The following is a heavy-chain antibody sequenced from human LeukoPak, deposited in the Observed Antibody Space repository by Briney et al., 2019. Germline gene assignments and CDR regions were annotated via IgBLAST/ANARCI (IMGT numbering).Heavy chain of an antibody. J-gene: IGHJ3*02. V-gene: IGHV3-53*01. D-gene: IGHD3-22*01. CDR3: ARSHSSGYYYWHAFDI. Sequence: GGSLRLSCAASGFTVSSNYMSWVRQAPGKGLEWVSVIYSGGSTYYADSVKGRFTISRDNSKNTLYLQMNSLRAEDTAVYYCARSHSSGYYYWHAFDIWGQGTMVTVSS. CDR2: IYSGGST. CDR1: GFTVSSNY.